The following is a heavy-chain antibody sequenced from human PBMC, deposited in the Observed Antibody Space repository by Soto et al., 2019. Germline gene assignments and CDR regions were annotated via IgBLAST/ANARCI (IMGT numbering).Heavy chain of an antibody. J-gene: IGHJ4*02. D-gene: IGHD2-15*01. Sequence: SETLSLTCTVSGGSISSGGYYWSWIRQHPGKGLEWIGYIYYSGSTYYNPSLKSRVTISVDTSKNQFSLKLSSVTAADTAVYYCARSFSGGSCYDYWGQGTLVTVSS. CDR2: IYYSGST. V-gene: IGHV4-31*03. CDR3: ARSFSGGSCYDY. CDR1: GGSISSGGYY.